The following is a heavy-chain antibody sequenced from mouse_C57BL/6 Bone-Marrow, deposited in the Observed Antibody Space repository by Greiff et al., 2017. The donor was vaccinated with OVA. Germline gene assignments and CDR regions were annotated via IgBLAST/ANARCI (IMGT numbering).Heavy chain of an antibody. J-gene: IGHJ1*03. CDR2: IRSKSNNYAT. D-gene: IGHD1-1*01. CDR1: GFSFNTYA. CDR3: VREDYGSRSGYFEV. Sequence: EVQRVESGGGLVQPKGSLKLSCAASGFSFNTYAMNWVRQAPGKGLEWVARIRSKSNNYATYYADSVKDRFPISRDDSESMLYLQMNNLKTEDTAMYYCVREDYGSRSGYFEVWGTGTTVTVSA. V-gene: IGHV10-1*01.